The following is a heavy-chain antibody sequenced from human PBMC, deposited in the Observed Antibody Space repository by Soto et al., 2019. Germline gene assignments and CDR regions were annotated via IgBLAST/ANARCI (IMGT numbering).Heavy chain of an antibody. D-gene: IGHD6-6*01. CDR2: VYYGGNT. CDR3: GRHMLVSRSSSAIDI. J-gene: IGHJ3*02. V-gene: IGHV4-39*01. Sequence: SETLSLTCTVSGTSIYNSGYYWVWIRQPPGKGLEWIGSVYYGGNTYYKSSLKNRVTISVDTSKNQFSVKLSSVTAADTAVYYCGRHMLVSRSSSAIDIWGQGTMVTVS. CDR1: GTSIYNSGYY.